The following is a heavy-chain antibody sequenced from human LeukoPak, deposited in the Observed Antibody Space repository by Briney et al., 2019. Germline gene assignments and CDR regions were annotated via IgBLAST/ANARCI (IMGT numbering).Heavy chain of an antibody. Sequence: ASVKVSCKASGYTFTDYYIHWVRQARGQGLEWMGWINAKSGGTNFAQNFRGRVTMTRDTSITTAYMELTSLTSDDTAVYYCARGPAVAGRSEYFQHWGQGTLVTVSS. D-gene: IGHD6-19*01. CDR1: GYTFTDYY. J-gene: IGHJ1*01. V-gene: IGHV1-2*02. CDR3: ARGPAVAGRSEYFQH. CDR2: INAKSGGT.